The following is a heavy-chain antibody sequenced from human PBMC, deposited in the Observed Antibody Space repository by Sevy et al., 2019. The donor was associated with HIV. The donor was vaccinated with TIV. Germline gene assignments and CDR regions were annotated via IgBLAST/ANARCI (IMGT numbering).Heavy chain of an antibody. Sequence: GGSLRLSCAGSGFTPSTYGMHWVRQAPGKGLEWVAVIGYDGNNKCYADSVKGRFTISRDNSKNTLFLQMDSLRAEDTAGYYCARDPRMYGDYLLAYFDYWGQGALVTVSS. CDR1: GFTPSTYG. CDR3: ARDPRMYGDYLLAYFDY. V-gene: IGHV3-33*01. J-gene: IGHJ4*02. D-gene: IGHD2-8*01. CDR2: IGYDGNNK.